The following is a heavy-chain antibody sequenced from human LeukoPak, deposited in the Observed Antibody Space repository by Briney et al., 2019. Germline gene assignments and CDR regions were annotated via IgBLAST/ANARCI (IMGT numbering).Heavy chain of an antibody. CDR3: AREKTGAGADY. J-gene: IGHJ4*02. D-gene: IGHD1-26*01. V-gene: IGHV4-59*01. CDR1: GGSISSYY. CDR2: IHYNGST. Sequence: SETLSLTCTVSGGSISSYYWSWIRQSPGKGLDWIGYIHYNGSTNYNPSLKSRVTISVDISKNQFSLKLTSVAAADTAVYYCAREKTGAGADYWGQGTLVTVSS.